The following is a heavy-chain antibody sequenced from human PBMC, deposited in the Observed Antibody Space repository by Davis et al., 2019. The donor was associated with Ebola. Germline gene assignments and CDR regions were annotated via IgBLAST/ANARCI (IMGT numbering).Heavy chain of an antibody. CDR3: AKGPKLAVYYYGMDV. Sequence: PGGSLRLSCAASGFTFSSYAMSWVRQAPGKGLEWVSAISGSGGSTYYADSVKGRFTISRDNSKNTLYLQMNSLRAEDTAVYYCAKGPKLAVYYYGMDVWGQGTTVTVSS. J-gene: IGHJ6*02. CDR1: GFTFSSYA. V-gene: IGHV3-23*01. CDR2: ISGSGGST. D-gene: IGHD4-23*01.